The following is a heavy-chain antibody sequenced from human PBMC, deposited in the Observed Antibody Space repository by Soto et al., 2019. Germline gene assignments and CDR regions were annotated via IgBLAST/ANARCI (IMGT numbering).Heavy chain of an antibody. CDR1: GFTFSSYS. CDR2: ISSSSSYI. J-gene: IGHJ4*02. V-gene: IGHV3-21*01. Sequence: EVQLVESGGGLVKPGGSLRLSCAASGFTFSSYSMNWVRQAPGKGLEWVSAISSSSSYIYYADSVQGRFTISRNNAKNSLYLQMNRLRAEDTAVYYWAREDYDILTGYPYFDYWGQGTLVTVSS. D-gene: IGHD3-9*01. CDR3: AREDYDILTGYPYFDY.